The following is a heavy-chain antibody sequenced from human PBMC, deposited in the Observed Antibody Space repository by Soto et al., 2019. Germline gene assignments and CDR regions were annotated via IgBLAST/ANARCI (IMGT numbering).Heavy chain of an antibody. CDR2: IIPILGIA. Sequence: ASVKVSCKASGGTFSSYTISWVRQAPGQGLEWMGRIIPILGIANYAQKFQGRVTITADKSTSTAYMELSSLRSEDTAVYYCASLTVVAAKQPADYWGQGTLVTVSS. CDR3: ASLTVVAAKQPADY. D-gene: IGHD2-15*01. CDR1: GGTFSSYT. J-gene: IGHJ4*02. V-gene: IGHV1-69*02.